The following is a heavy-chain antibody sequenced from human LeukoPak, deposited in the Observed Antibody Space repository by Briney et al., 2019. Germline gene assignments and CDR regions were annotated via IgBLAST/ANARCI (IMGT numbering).Heavy chain of an antibody. D-gene: IGHD3-10*01. CDR1: GFTFSSYG. J-gene: IGHJ4*02. Sequence: GGSLRLSCAASGFTFSSYGMHWVRQAPGKGLEWVAVISYDGSNKYYADSVKGRFTISRDNSKNTLYLQMNSLRAEDTAVYYCAKVQGGLLWFGELLNFDYWGQGTLVTVSS. CDR3: AKVQGGLLWFGELLNFDY. CDR2: ISYDGSNK. V-gene: IGHV3-30*18.